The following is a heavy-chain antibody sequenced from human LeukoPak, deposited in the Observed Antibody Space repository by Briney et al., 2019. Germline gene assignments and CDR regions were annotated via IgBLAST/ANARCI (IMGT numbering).Heavy chain of an antibody. Sequence: ASVKVSCKASGCTFTSYAMHWVRQAPGQRLEWMGWINAGNGNTKYSQKFQGRVTITRDTSASTAYMELSSLRSEDTAVYYCARVWYYYDSSGYYPTPVDYWGQGTLVTVSS. J-gene: IGHJ4*02. CDR2: INAGNGNT. CDR1: GCTFTSYA. CDR3: ARVWYYYDSSGYYPTPVDY. V-gene: IGHV1-3*01. D-gene: IGHD3-22*01.